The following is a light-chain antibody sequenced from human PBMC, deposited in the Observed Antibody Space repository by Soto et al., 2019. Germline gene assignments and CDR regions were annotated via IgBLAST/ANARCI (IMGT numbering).Light chain of an antibody. CDR3: QPYYSSWT. Sequence: DIQMTQSPSTLSASVGDRVTITCRASQSVGYWLAWYQQKPGKAPTFLVYDASNLHSGLPARFGGSGSGSEFTLPISRLQPDDFGTYYCQPYYSSWTFGQGTKVEL. J-gene: IGKJ1*01. CDR2: DAS. V-gene: IGKV1-5*01. CDR1: QSVGYW.